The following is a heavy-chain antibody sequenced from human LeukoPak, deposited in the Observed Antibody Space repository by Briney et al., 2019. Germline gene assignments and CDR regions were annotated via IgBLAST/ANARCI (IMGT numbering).Heavy chain of an antibody. J-gene: IGHJ4*02. CDR3: VRGDSREL. V-gene: IGHV3-21*01. CDR2: IGRSSIDK. Sequence: EGSLRLSCAASGFTFNTFTMNWVRQAPGKGLEWVSSIGRSSIDKYYADSVRGRFTISRDNAKNSLYVQMSSLRAEDTAVYYCVRGDSRELWGQGTLVTVSS. D-gene: IGHD3-22*01. CDR1: GFTFNTFT.